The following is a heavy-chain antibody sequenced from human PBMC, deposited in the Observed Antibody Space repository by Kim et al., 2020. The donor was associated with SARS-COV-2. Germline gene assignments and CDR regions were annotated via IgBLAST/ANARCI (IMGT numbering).Heavy chain of an antibody. D-gene: IGHD4-17*01. CDR2: IYYSGST. V-gene: IGHV4-39*01. CDR3: ARHQGPDDYGDYRNIGLPLPYYFDY. J-gene: IGHJ4*02. CDR1: GGSISSSSYY. Sequence: SETLSLTCTVSGGSISSSSYYWGWIRQPPGKGLEWIGSIYYSGSTYYNPSLKSRVTISVDTSKNQFSLKLSSVTAADTAVYYCARHQGPDDYGDYRNIGLPLPYYFDYWGQGTLVTVSS.